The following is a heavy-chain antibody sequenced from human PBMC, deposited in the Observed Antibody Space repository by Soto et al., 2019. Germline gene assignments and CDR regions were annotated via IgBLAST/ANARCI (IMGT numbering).Heavy chain of an antibody. J-gene: IGHJ3*02. Sequence: SETLSLTCTVSGGSISSYYWSWIRQPPGKGLEWIGYIYYSGSTNYNPSLKSRVTISVDTSKNQFSLKLSSVTAADTAVYYCARVTKRITMIVVDATDAFDIWGQGTMVTVSS. CDR1: GGSISSYY. V-gene: IGHV4-59*12. D-gene: IGHD3-22*01. CDR2: IYYSGST. CDR3: ARVTKRITMIVVDATDAFDI.